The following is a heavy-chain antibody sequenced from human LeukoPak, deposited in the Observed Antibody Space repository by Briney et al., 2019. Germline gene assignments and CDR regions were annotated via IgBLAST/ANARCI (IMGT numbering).Heavy chain of an antibody. CDR3: ARDYSSSSRTFDI. V-gene: IGHV4-59*12. Sequence: PSETLSLTCTVSGGSISSYYWSWIRQPPGKGLEGIGYIYYSGSTYYNPSLKSRVTISVDTSKNQFSLKLSSVTAADTAVYYCARDYSSSSRTFDIWGQGTMVTVSS. CDR1: GGSISSYY. J-gene: IGHJ3*02. CDR2: IYYSGST. D-gene: IGHD6-6*01.